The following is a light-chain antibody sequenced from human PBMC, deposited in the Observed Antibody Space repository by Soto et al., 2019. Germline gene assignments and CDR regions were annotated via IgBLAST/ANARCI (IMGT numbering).Light chain of an antibody. Sequence: QSVPTQPASVSGSPGQSITISCTGTSSDVGGYNYVSWYQQHPGKAPKLMIYDVSNRPSGVSNRFSGSKSGNTASLTISGLQAEDEADYYCSSYTGSSTWVFGGGTKLTVL. CDR3: SSYTGSSTWV. V-gene: IGLV2-14*01. CDR1: SSDVGGYNY. J-gene: IGLJ3*02. CDR2: DVS.